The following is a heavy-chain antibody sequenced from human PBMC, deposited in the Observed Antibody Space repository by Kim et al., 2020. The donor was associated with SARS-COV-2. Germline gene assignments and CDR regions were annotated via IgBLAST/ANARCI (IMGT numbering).Heavy chain of an antibody. V-gene: IGHV3-21*01. D-gene: IGHD1-26*01. Sequence: GGSRRLSCAASGFTFSSYSMNWVRQAPGKGLEWVSSISSSSSYIYYADSVKGRFTISRDNAKNSLYLQMNSLRAEDTAVYYCARDLRLIRIVGATGDYWGQGTLVTVSS. CDR2: ISSSSSYI. J-gene: IGHJ4*02. CDR1: GFTFSSYS. CDR3: ARDLRLIRIVGATGDY.